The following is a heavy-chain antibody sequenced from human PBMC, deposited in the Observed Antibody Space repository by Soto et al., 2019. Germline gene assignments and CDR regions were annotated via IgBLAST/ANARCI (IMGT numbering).Heavy chain of an antibody. D-gene: IGHD2-8*01. CDR1: GYTFTSYG. Sequence: GVPVKVSSKASGYTFTSYGISWVRQAPGQGLEWMGWISAYNGNTNYAQKLQGRVTMTTDTSTSTAYMELRSLRSDDTAVYYCARGCTNGVCSDFDYWGQGTLVTVSS. CDR3: ARGCTNGVCSDFDY. J-gene: IGHJ4*02. CDR2: ISAYNGNT. V-gene: IGHV1-18*01.